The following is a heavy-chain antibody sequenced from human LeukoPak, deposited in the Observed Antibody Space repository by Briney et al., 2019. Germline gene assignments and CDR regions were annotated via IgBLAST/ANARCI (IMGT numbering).Heavy chain of an antibody. V-gene: IGHV4-59*01. D-gene: IGHD6-19*01. Sequence: SETLSLTCTVSGGSIGTYYWSWIRQPPGKGLEWIGYVYSRVSTNYNPSLKSRVTISVDTSKNQFSLKLRSVTAADTAVYYCGRDRVDSSGWSEIDYWGQGTLVTVSP. CDR2: VYSRVST. CDR1: GGSIGTYY. CDR3: GRDRVDSSGWSEIDY. J-gene: IGHJ4*02.